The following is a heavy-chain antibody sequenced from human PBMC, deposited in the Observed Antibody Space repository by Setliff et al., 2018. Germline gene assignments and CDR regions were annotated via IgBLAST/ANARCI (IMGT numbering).Heavy chain of an antibody. Sequence: SETLSLTCGVSGVSITSGHYWGWIRQSPGKGLEWLATIHQRGRTYYNPSLNSRVTISLDTSKSHFSLKLRSVTAEDSAVYYCASPGRDNLDSPFDAFDIWGQGTEGTVS. J-gene: IGHJ3*02. V-gene: IGHV4-38-2*01. CDR1: GVSITSGHY. D-gene: IGHD3-3*01. CDR3: ASPGRDNLDSPFDAFDI. CDR2: IHQRGRT.